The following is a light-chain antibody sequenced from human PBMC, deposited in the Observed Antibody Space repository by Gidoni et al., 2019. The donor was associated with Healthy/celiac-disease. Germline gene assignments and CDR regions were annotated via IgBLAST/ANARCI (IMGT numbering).Light chain of an antibody. CDR3: QQANSFLSLT. CDR2: AAS. CDR1: QDISSR. V-gene: IGKV1-12*01. Sequence: DIQMTQSPSSVSASVGDRVTITCRASQDISSRLAWYQQKPGKAPKLLIYAASSLQSGVPSRFSGSGSGTDFTLTISSLQPEDFATYYCQQANSFLSLTFXGXTKVEIK. J-gene: IGKJ4*01.